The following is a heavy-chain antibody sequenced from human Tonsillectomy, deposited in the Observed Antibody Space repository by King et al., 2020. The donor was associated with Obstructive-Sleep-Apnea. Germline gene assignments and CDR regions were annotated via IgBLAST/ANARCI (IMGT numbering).Heavy chain of an antibody. CDR2: IYYSGST. Sequence: QLQESGPGLVKPSETLSLSCTVSGGSISSSSYYWGWIRQPPGKGLDWIGTIYYSGSTYYNPSLNSRVTISVDTSKNQFSLKLSSVTAADTAVYYCARATGGSGSYYDAFDIWGQGTMVTVSS. V-gene: IGHV4-39*07. D-gene: IGHD3-10*01. CDR3: ARATGGSGSYYDAFDI. CDR1: GGSISSSSYY. J-gene: IGHJ3*02.